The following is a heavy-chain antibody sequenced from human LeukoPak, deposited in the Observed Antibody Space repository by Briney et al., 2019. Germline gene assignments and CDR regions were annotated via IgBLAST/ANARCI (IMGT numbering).Heavy chain of an antibody. J-gene: IGHJ5*02. V-gene: IGHV1-46*01. D-gene: IGHD3-9*01. CDR3: AREGHVLRYFDWLPAQYNWFDP. CDR1: GYTFTSYY. CDR2: INPSGGST. Sequence: ASVKVSCKASGYTFTSYYMHWVRQAPGQGREWMGIINPSGGSTSYAQKFQGRVTMTRDTSTSTVYMELSSLRSEDTAVYYCAREGHVLRYFDWLPAQYNWFDPWGQGTLVTVSS.